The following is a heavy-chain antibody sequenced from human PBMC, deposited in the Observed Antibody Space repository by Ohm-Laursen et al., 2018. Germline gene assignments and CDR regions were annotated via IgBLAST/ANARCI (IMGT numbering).Heavy chain of an antibody. J-gene: IGHJ4*02. CDR2: ISGSGGSK. D-gene: IGHD3-22*01. V-gene: IGHV3-23*01. CDR3: AKGEGYYYDSRAYFDY. Sequence: SLRLSCAAPGFTFSSFAITWVRQAPGKGLEWVSSISGSGGSKYYADSVKGRFTISRDNSKNTLYLQMNSLRAEDTAVYYCAKGEGYYYDSRAYFDYWGQGTLVTVSS. CDR1: GFTFSSFA.